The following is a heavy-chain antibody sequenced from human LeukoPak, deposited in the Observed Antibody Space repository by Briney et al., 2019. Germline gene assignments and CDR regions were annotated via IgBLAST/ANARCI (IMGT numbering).Heavy chain of an antibody. J-gene: IGHJ4*02. CDR2: ITTSSSYI. Sequence: GGSLRLSCAASGFTFSTYNMNWVRQAPGKGLEWVSSITTSSSYIYYADSVKGRFTISRDNSKNTLYLQMNSLRAEDTAVYYCAKDSNVLLWFGEPPSAYWGQGTLVTVSS. D-gene: IGHD3-10*01. CDR3: AKDSNVLLWFGEPPSAY. CDR1: GFTFSTYN. V-gene: IGHV3-21*01.